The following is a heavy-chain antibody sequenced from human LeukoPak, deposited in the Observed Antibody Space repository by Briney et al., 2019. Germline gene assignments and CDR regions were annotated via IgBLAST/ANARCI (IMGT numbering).Heavy chain of an antibody. V-gene: IGHV3-33*01. J-gene: IGHJ4*02. D-gene: IGHD2-15*01. CDR1: GFTFSNYG. Sequence: GGSLRLSCAASGFTFSNYGMHWVRQVPGKGLEWVAAIWFDGIKKYYADSVKGRLTISRDNSKNTLYLQVNSLRAEDTAVYYCAREGSGGSCDLWGQGTLVTVSS. CDR2: IWFDGIKK. CDR3: AREGSGGSCDL.